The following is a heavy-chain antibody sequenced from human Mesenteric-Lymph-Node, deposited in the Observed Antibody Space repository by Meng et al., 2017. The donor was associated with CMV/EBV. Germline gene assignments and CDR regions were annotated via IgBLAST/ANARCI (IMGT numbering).Heavy chain of an antibody. CDR1: TVTRYD. V-gene: IGHV1-69*01. Sequence: TVTRYDISGVRQVPGQGLQWMGGIIPIFSTTIYSHKFQDRVSITADESATTAYMELSGLRSEDTAMYYCARGREIMVRGVIGFFDYWGQGTLVTVSS. CDR2: IIPIFSTT. CDR3: ARGREIMVRGVIGFFDY. D-gene: IGHD3-10*01. J-gene: IGHJ4*02.